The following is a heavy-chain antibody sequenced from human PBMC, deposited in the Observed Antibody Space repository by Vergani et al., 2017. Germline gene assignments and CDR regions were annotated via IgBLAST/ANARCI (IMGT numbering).Heavy chain of an antibody. D-gene: IGHD2-2*01. CDR1: GGSISSGGYS. Sequence: QLQLQESGSGLVKPSQTLSLTCAVSGGSISSGGYSWSWIRQPPGKGLEWIGYIYHSGSTYYNPSLKSRVTISVDRSKNQFSLKLSSVTAADTAVYYCAREECSSTSCYFDYWGQGTLVTVSS. CDR3: AREECSSTSCYFDY. J-gene: IGHJ4*02. V-gene: IGHV4-30-2*01. CDR2: IYHSGST.